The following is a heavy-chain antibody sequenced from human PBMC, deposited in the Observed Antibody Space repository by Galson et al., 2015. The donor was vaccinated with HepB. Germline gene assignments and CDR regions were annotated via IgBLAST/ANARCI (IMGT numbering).Heavy chain of an antibody. CDR1: GYRFTNYW. CDR3: ARFFSYGYQKDY. J-gene: IGHJ4*02. Sequence: QSGAEVKKAGESLKISCKGSGYRFTNYWIGWVRQMPGTGLEWMGIIFPGSSDTRYSPSFQGQVTISADKSISTAYLQWSSLKASDTAIYYCARFFSYGYQKDYWGQGTLVTVSP. CDR2: IFPGSSDT. V-gene: IGHV5-51*03. D-gene: IGHD5-18*01.